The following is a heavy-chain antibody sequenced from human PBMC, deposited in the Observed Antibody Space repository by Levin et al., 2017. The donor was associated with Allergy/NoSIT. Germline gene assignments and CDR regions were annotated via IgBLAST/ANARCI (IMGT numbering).Heavy chain of an antibody. D-gene: IGHD3-10*01. V-gene: IGHV5-51*01. CDR1: GYSFTSYW. J-gene: IGHJ6*02. CDR3: ARLRYYGSGSYYEQPCMDV. Sequence: PGGSLRLSCKGSGYSFTSYWIGWVRQMPGKGLEWMGIIYPGDSDTRYSPSFQGQVTISADKSISTAYLQWSSLKASDTAMYYCARLRYYGSGSYYEQPCMDVWGQGTTVTVSS. CDR2: IYPGDSDT.